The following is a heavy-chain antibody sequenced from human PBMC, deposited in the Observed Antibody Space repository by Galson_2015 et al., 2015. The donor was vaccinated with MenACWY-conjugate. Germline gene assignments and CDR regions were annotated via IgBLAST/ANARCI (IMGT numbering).Heavy chain of an antibody. V-gene: IGHV3-7*03. CDR1: GFMFRSYW. CDR3: ARVYDFWSGYSGYYDGMDV. J-gene: IGHJ6*02. D-gene: IGHD3-3*01. CDR2: IKQDGSEK. Sequence: SLRLSCAASGFMFRSYWMSWVRQAPGKGLEWVANIKQDGSEKYYVDSVKGRFTISRDSAKNALYLQMNSLRAEDTAVYYCARVYDFWSGYSGYYDGMDVWGQGTTVIVSS.